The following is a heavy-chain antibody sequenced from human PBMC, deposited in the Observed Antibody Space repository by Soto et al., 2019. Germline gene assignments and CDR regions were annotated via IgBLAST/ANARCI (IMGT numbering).Heavy chain of an antibody. V-gene: IGHV4-59*01. CDR3: ARFDYTRHPPDPFDF. Sequence: SETLSLTCTVSGGSINLYYWSWIRQPPGKGLEWIGYVYYGGNTNYNPSLGGRVTISADTSKNQFTLKLISVTAADTALYFCARFDYTRHPPDPFDFCAPGSMVTVS. D-gene: IGHD4-4*01. CDR2: VYYGGNT. CDR1: GGSINLYY. J-gene: IGHJ3*01.